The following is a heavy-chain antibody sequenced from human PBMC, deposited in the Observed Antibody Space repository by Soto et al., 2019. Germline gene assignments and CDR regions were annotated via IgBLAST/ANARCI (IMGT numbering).Heavy chain of an antibody. D-gene: IGHD3-22*01. V-gene: IGHV3-13*01. Sequence: GGSLRLSCAASGFTFSSYDMHWVRQATGKGLEWVSAIGTAGDTYYPGSVKGRFTISRENAKNSLYLQMNSLRAGDTAVYYCARGTYDYDSSGYFYYWYFDLWGRGTLVTVSS. CDR2: IGTAGDT. CDR1: GFTFSSYD. CDR3: ARGTYDYDSSGYFYYWYFDL. J-gene: IGHJ2*01.